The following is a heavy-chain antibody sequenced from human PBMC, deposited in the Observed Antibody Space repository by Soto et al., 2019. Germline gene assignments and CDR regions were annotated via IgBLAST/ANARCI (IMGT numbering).Heavy chain of an antibody. CDR1: GGTFSSYA. V-gene: IGHV1-69*10. D-gene: IGHD3-22*01. CDR3: ARAGVTMIVVAPYGMDV. J-gene: IGHJ6*02. CDR2: IIPILGTA. Sequence: GASVKVSCKASGGTFSSYAISWVRQAPGQGLEWMGGIIPILGTANYAQKFQGRVTITADKSTSTAYMELSSLRSEDTAVYYCARAGVTMIVVAPYGMDVWSQGTTVTVSS.